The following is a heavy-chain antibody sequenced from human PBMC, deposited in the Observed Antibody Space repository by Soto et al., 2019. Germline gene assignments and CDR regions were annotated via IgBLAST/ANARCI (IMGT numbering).Heavy chain of an antibody. J-gene: IGHJ6*02. CDR1: GFTFSSYG. V-gene: IGHV3-30*18. CDR2: ISYDGSNK. Sequence: QVQLVESGGGVVQPGRSLRLSCAASGFTFSSYGMHWVRQAPGKGLEWVAVISYDGSNKYYADSVKGRFTISRDNSKNMLYLQMNSLRAEDTAVYYCAKGSDFWSGDYYYYGMDVWGQGTTVTVSS. CDR3: AKGSDFWSGDYYYYGMDV. D-gene: IGHD3-3*01.